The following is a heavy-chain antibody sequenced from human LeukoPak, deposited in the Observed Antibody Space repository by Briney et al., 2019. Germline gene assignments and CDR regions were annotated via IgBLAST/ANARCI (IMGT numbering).Heavy chain of an antibody. J-gene: IGHJ6*03. CDR2: ISSISETI. CDR1: GFTFNIYS. Sequence: GGSLRLSCAASGFTFNIYSINWVRQAPGKGLEWVSYISSISETIYYADSMKGRFTISRANAKNSLYLKMNSLRAEDTAVYYCARVANAYYDSYMDVWGKGTTVTVSS. V-gene: IGHV3-48*01. CDR3: ARVANAYYDSYMDV.